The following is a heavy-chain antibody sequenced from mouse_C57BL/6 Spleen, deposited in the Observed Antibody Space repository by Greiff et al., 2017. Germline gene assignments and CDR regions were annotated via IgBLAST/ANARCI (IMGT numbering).Heavy chain of an antibody. CDR3: ARRDTTVVATRYFDV. D-gene: IGHD1-1*01. V-gene: IGHV1-39*01. Sequence: EVKLVESGPELVKPGASVKISCKASGDSFTDYNMNWVKQSNGKSLEWIGVINPNYGTTSYNQKFKGKATLTVDQSSSTAYMQLNSLTSEDSAVYYCARRDTTVVATRYFDVWGTGTTVTVSS. CDR1: GDSFTDYN. CDR2: INPNYGTT. J-gene: IGHJ1*03.